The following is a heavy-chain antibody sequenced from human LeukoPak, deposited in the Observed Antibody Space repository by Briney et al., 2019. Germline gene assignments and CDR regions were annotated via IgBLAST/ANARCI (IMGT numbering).Heavy chain of an antibody. V-gene: IGHV3-74*01. D-gene: IGHD3-16*01. CDR1: GFTFSKYW. CDR3: ASAYTYVRLGDH. CDR2: INTDGTVT. J-gene: IGHJ4*02. Sequence: PGGSLRLSCAASGFTFSKYWMLWVRQAPGKGLESVSRINTDGTVTTYADSVKGRFTVSRDNAKNTLFLQMNSLRAEDTAVYYCASAYTYVRLGDHWGQGTLVTVSS.